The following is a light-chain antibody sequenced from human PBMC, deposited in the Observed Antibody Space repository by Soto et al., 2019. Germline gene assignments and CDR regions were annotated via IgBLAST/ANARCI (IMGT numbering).Light chain of an antibody. CDR3: QQYNNWPQLT. CDR2: GTS. Sequence: EIVMTQSPATLSVSPGERATLSCRASQSVSSNLAWYQQKPGQAPRLLIYGTSTRATGIPARFSGSGSGTEFTLTISSLQSEGFAVYYCQQYNNWPQLTFGGGNKVEIK. V-gene: IGKV3-15*01. J-gene: IGKJ4*01. CDR1: QSVSSN.